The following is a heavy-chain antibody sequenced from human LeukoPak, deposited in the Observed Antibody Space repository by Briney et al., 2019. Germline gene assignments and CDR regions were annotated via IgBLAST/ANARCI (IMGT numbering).Heavy chain of an antibody. J-gene: IGHJ5*02. CDR2: IDTAGHT. D-gene: IGHD3-10*01. V-gene: IGHV3-13*01. CDR3: IRGGDGFDP. Sequence: GGSLRLSCAASGFTFRNYDMHWVRQATGKGLEWVSAIDTAGHTYYIDSVKSRFTISRENAKNSLYLQMNSLRAGDTAVYYCIRGGDGFDPWGQGTLVTVSS. CDR1: GFTFRNYD.